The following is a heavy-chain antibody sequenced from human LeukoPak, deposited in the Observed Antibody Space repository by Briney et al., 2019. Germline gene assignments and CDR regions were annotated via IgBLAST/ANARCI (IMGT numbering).Heavy chain of an antibody. Sequence: PGGSLRLSCAASGFTLSSYWMHWVRQAPGKVLVWVSRINSDGSTTNYADYVKGRFTISRDNAKNTLYLQMNSLRAEDTAVYYCARRSSGSPPYYFDYWGQGTLVTVSS. J-gene: IGHJ4*02. CDR2: INSDGSTT. CDR1: GFTLSSYW. CDR3: ARRSSGSPPYYFDY. D-gene: IGHD1-26*01. V-gene: IGHV3-74*01.